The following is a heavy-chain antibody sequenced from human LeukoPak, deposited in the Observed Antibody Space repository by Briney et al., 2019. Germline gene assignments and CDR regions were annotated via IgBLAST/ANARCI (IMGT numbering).Heavy chain of an antibody. V-gene: IGHV1-69*06. CDR1: GGTFSSYA. D-gene: IGHD4-17*01. Sequence: GSSVKVSCKASGGTFSSYAISWVRQAPGQGLEWMGGIIPIFGTANYAQKFQGRVTITADKSTSTAYMELSSLRSEDTAVYYCARGMEDYGDYDDPLDYYYYYMDVWGKGTTVTVSS. J-gene: IGHJ6*03. CDR2: IIPIFGTA. CDR3: ARGMEDYGDYDDPLDYYYYYMDV.